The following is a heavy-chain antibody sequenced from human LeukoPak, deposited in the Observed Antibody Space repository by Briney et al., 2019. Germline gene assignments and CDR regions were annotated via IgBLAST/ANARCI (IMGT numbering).Heavy chain of an antibody. J-gene: IGHJ6*03. D-gene: IGHD2/OR15-2a*01. CDR3: AKGSFYCTSSTCPQYYYYMDV. V-gene: IGHV3-21*01. CDR1: GFTFSSYS. Sequence: GGSLRLSCAASGFTFSSYSMNWVRQAPGKGLEWVSLISRNSENTYYADSVKGRFTISRDNSKNTLYLQMNSLRAEDTAMYYCAKGSFYCTSSTCPQYYYYMDVWGKGTTVTVSS. CDR2: ISRNSENT.